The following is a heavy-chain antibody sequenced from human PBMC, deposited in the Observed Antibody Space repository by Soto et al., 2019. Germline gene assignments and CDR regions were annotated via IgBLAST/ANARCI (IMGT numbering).Heavy chain of an antibody. CDR3: ARVRGAESSANDY. V-gene: IGHV4-4*02. Sequence: SVTLSLTCAVSGGSIGSENWWTWVRQAPGEGLEWVGEFYHTGITNYNPSLASRVTISFDESKNQFSLTLTAVTAAETAVYYCARVRGAESSANDYWGQGLLVNVSS. D-gene: IGHD3-10*01. CDR2: FYHTGIT. J-gene: IGHJ4*02. CDR1: GGSIGSENW.